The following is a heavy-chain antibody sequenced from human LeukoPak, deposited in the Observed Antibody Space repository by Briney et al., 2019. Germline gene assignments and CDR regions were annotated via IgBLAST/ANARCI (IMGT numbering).Heavy chain of an antibody. Sequence: SETLSLTCTVSGGSISGYYWSWIRQTPGKGLECIGYIYYSGSTNYNPSLKSRVTMSVDTPKNQFSLKLSSVTAADTAVYYCARQGYYGSGSYWFDPWGQGTLVTVSS. CDR1: GGSISGYY. V-gene: IGHV4-59*01. D-gene: IGHD3-10*01. CDR2: IYYSGST. CDR3: ARQGYYGSGSYWFDP. J-gene: IGHJ5*02.